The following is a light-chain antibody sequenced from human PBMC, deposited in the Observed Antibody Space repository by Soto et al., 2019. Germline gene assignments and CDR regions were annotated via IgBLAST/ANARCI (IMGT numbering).Light chain of an antibody. J-gene: IGKJ1*01. Sequence: IKVTQSPPTLSASVGDRVTITCRASQTISTWMAWYQQKPGKAPKLLVYDASTLQSGVASRFSGSGSGTEFTLIISGLQPDDSATYYCQQYTNTNNPWMFGQGTKVDIK. CDR1: QTISTW. CDR3: QQYTNTNNPWM. CDR2: DAS. V-gene: IGKV1-5*01.